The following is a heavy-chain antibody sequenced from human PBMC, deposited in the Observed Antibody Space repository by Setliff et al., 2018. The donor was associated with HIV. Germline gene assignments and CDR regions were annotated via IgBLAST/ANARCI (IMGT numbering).Heavy chain of an antibody. D-gene: IGHD3-10*01. Sequence: ASVKVSCKASGYIFTNYGINWVRQAPGHGLEWMGWINPYTGKTNFAENLQGRVTLTTDTSTSTAYMDLRSLKSDDTAVFYCARRGNYYGSAFDYWGPGTLVTVPQ. CDR3: ARRGNYYGSAFDY. CDR1: GYIFTNYG. V-gene: IGHV1-18*01. J-gene: IGHJ4*02. CDR2: INPYTGKT.